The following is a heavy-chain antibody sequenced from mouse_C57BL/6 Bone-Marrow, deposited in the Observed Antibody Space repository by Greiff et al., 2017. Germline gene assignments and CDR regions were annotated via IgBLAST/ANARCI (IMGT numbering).Heavy chain of an antibody. Sequence: VKLMESGAELVRPGASVTLSCKASGYTFTDYEMHWVKQTPVHGLEWIGAIDPETGGTTYNQKFKGKAILTADKSSSTAYMELRSLTSEDSAVYYCTRGDTTVVDSFDYWGQGTTLTVSS. J-gene: IGHJ2*01. CDR1: GYTFTDYE. V-gene: IGHV1-15*01. CDR3: TRGDTTVVDSFDY. D-gene: IGHD1-1*01. CDR2: IDPETGGT.